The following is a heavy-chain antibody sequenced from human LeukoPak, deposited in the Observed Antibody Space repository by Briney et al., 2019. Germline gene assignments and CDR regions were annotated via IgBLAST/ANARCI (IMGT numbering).Heavy chain of an antibody. CDR1: GGSISSYY. CDR3: ARVSESAADRTYYMDV. Sequence: KPSETLSLTCTVSGGSISSYYWSWIRQPPGKGLEWIGYIYYSGSTNYNPSLKSRVTISVDTSKNQFSLKLSSVTAADTAVYYCARVSESAADRTYYMDVWGKGTTVTVSS. J-gene: IGHJ6*03. V-gene: IGHV4-59*01. D-gene: IGHD3-3*01. CDR2: IYYSGST.